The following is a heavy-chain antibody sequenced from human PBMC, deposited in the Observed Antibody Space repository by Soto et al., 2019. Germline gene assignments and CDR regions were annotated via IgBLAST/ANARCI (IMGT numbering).Heavy chain of an antibody. CDR2: ITDTGGDT. CDR1: GITFGCRV. CDR3: ARGSTDYYPGSRIFDL. Sequence: LXLSCVTSGITFGCRVMSWFLQAPVEGLEWVSTITDTGGDTKYSDSVRGRFTMSRDNSKKTLYLQMNNLRVEDSALYYCARGSTDYYPGSRIFDLWGRGTLVTVSS. D-gene: IGHD3-10*01. V-gene: IGHV3-23*01. J-gene: IGHJ4*02.